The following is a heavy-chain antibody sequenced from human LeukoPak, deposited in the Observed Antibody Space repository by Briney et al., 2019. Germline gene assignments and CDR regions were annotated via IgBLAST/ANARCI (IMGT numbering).Heavy chain of an antibody. CDR3: ARDREENSGSYYGPDYYYYMDV. CDR1: GGSMSDYY. J-gene: IGHJ6*03. Sequence: SETLSLTCTVSGGSMSDYYWSWIRQPPGKGLEWIGYIYYTGSTNYNPSLKGRVTISIDTSKNQFSLKLSSVTAADTALYYCARDREENSGSYYGPDYYYYMDVWGKGTTVTVSS. D-gene: IGHD1-26*01. CDR2: IYYTGST. V-gene: IGHV4-59*01.